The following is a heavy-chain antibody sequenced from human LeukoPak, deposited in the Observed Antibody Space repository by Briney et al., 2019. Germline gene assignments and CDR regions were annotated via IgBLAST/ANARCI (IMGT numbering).Heavy chain of an antibody. J-gene: IGHJ4*02. Sequence: SETLSLTCIVSGGSISSYYWSWIRQPPGKGLEWIGEINHSGRTNYNPSLKSRVTISVDTSKNQFSLKLSSVTAADTAVYYCARAGDSSGYSDYWGQGILVTVPS. CDR3: ARAGDSSGYSDY. CDR2: INHSGRT. V-gene: IGHV4-34*01. CDR1: GGSISSYY. D-gene: IGHD3-22*01.